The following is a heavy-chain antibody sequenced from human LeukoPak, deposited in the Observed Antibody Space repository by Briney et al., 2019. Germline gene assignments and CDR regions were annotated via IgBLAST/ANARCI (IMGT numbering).Heavy chain of an antibody. D-gene: IGHD6-19*01. V-gene: IGHV3-33*01. J-gene: IGHJ4*02. CDR2: IWFDGRNK. CDR1: GFTFSNYG. CDR3: AREWGPIAVSGGPGY. Sequence: GGSLRLSCAASGFTFSNYGMHWVRQAPGKGLGWVALIWFDGRNKFHADSVKGRFTISRDNSKNTLFLQMNSLRAEDTAVYYCAREWGPIAVSGGPGYWGQGDLVTASS.